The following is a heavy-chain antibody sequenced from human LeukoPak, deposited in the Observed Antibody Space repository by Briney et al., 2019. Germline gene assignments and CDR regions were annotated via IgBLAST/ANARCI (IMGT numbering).Heavy chain of an antibody. CDR3: ASGNWNDRAFDI. CDR1: GLTFSGYW. J-gene: IGHJ3*02. Sequence: GGSLRLSCAASGLTFSGYWMSWVRQAPGKGLEWVANIKPDGSERYYVDSVKGRFTISRDNAKNSLYLQMNSLRVEDTAVYYCASGNWNDRAFDIWGRGTMVTVSS. CDR2: IKPDGSER. V-gene: IGHV3-7*01. D-gene: IGHD1-20*01.